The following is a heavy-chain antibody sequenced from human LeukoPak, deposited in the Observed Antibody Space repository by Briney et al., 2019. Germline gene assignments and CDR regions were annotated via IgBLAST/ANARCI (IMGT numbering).Heavy chain of an antibody. Sequence: GGSLRLSCAASGFTFSSYEMNWVRQAPGKGLEWVANIKQDGSEKYYVDSVKGRFTISRDNAKNSLYLQMNSLRAEDTAVYYCARRRYSGSSQHFDYWGLGTLVTVSS. J-gene: IGHJ4*02. D-gene: IGHD1-26*01. V-gene: IGHV3-7*01. CDR3: ARRRYSGSSQHFDY. CDR1: GFTFSSYE. CDR2: IKQDGSEK.